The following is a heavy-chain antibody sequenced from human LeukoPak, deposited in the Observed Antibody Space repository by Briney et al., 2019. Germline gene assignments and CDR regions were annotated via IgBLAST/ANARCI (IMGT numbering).Heavy chain of an antibody. V-gene: IGHV3-21*01. CDR2: ISSSSSYI. CDR3: ARDGYFGAFDI. D-gene: IGHD5-12*01. J-gene: IGHJ3*02. CDR1: GFTFSSYS. Sequence: GGSLRLSCAASGFTFSSYSMNWVRQAPGKGLEWVSSISSSSSYIYYADSVKGRFTISRDNAKKSLYLQMNSLKAEDTAVYYCARDGYFGAFDIWGQGTMVTVSS.